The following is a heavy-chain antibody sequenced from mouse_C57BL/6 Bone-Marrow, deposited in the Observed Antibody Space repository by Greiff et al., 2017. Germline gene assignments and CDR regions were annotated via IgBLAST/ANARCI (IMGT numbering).Heavy chain of an antibody. CDR2: LYPYNGVS. CDR3: ARARSNYVKFDY. V-gene: IGHV1-31*01. CDR1: GYSFTGYY. D-gene: IGHD2-5*01. Sequence: DVKLQESGPELVKPGASVKISCKASGYSFTGYYMHWVKQSHGNILDWIGYLYPYNGVSSYNQKFKGKATLTVDKSSSTAYMELRSLTSEDSAVYDCARARSNYVKFDYWGQATLVTVSA. J-gene: IGHJ3*01.